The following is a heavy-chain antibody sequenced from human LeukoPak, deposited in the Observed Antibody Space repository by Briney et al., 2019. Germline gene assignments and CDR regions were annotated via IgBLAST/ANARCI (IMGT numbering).Heavy chain of an antibody. V-gene: IGHV3-7*01. J-gene: IGHJ4*02. D-gene: IGHD5-18*01. Sequence: GGSLRLSCAASGFTFSNYWMNWVRQLPGKGLEWVAIIERDGSEKYYVDSVKGRFTISRDNAKNSLYLQMNSLRAEDTAVYYCARDPSRGYSYGYGDYWGQGSLATVSS. CDR1: GFTFSNYW. CDR2: IERDGSEK. CDR3: ARDPSRGYSYGYGDY.